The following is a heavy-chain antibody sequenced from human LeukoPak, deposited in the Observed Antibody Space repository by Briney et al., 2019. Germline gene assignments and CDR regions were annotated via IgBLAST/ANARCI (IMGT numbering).Heavy chain of an antibody. D-gene: IGHD6-25*01. CDR2: ISYDGSNK. J-gene: IGHJ4*02. V-gene: IGHV3-30*18. CDR1: GFTFSSYG. Sequence: PGGSLRLSCAASGFTFSSYGMHWVRQAPGKGLEWVAVISYDGSNKYYADSVKGRFTISRDNSKNTLYLQMISLRAEDTAVYYCAKSKRLVDYWGQGTLVTVSS. CDR3: AKSKRLVDY.